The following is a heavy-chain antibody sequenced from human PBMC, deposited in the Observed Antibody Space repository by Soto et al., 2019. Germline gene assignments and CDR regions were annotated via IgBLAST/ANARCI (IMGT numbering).Heavy chain of an antibody. CDR1: GFSLSTSGVG. CDR2: IYWDDDK. J-gene: IGHJ6*02. D-gene: IGHD5-12*01. CDR3: ARQWLRDYYYYYGMDV. V-gene: IGHV2-5*02. Sequence: QITLKESGPTLVKPTQTLTLTCTFSGFSLSTSGVGVGWIRQPPGKALEWLALIYWDDDKRYSPSLKSRLTITKDTSKNQVVLTMTNMYPVDTATYYCARQWLRDYYYYYGMDVWGQGTTVTVSS.